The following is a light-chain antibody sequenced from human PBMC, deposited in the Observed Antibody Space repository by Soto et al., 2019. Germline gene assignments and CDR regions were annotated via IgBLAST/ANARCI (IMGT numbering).Light chain of an antibody. J-gene: IGKJ2*01. CDR1: QSVSSSY. V-gene: IGKV3-20*01. CDR2: GAS. CDR3: QQYGSSLYT. Sequence: EIVLTQSPGNLSLSPGERATLSCRASQSVSSSYLAWYQQKPGQAPRLLIYGASSRATGIPDRFSGSGSGTDFTLAISRLDPEDFAVYYCQQYGSSLYTFGQGTKLEIK.